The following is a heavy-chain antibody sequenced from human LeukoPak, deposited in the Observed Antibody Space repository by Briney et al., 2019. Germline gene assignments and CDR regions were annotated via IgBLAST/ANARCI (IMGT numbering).Heavy chain of an antibody. Sequence: SVKVSCKASGGTFSSYAISWVRQAPGQGLEWMGRIIPIFGTANYAQKFQGRVTITTDESTSTAYMELSSLRSEDTAVYYCARESSYYYDSSGYSAHWGQGTLVTVSS. CDR1: GGTFSSYA. CDR2: IIPIFGTA. CDR3: ARESSYYYDSSGYSAH. J-gene: IGHJ4*02. D-gene: IGHD3-22*01. V-gene: IGHV1-69*05.